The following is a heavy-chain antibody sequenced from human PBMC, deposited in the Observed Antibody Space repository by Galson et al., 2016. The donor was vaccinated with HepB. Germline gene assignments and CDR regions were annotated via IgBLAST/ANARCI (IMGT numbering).Heavy chain of an antibody. Sequence: RLXXAASXXXFSGYXXXWVRXAPGKGLEXXXNIKKDGSEKNYVDSVKGRFTISRDNAKNLVYLQMNSLRAEDTAMYYCASAPGSTESDYWGXXXLVADSP. CDR3: ASAPGSTESDY. CDR2: IKKDGSEK. V-gene: IGHV3-7*01. CDR1: XXXFSGYX. D-gene: IGHD1-1*01. J-gene: IGHJ4*02.